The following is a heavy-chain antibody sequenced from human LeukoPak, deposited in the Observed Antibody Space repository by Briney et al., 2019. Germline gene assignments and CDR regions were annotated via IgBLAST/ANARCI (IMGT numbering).Heavy chain of an antibody. CDR2: ISWNSGSI. D-gene: IGHD3-22*01. J-gene: IGHJ4*02. CDR1: GFTFDDYA. CDR3: AKDLYDSSGYFFDY. Sequence: GGSLRLSCAASGFTFDDYAMHWVRQAPGKGLEWVSGISWNSGSIGYADSVKGRFTISRDNAKNSLYLQMNSLRAEDTALYYCAKDLYDSSGYFFDYWGQGTLVTASS. V-gene: IGHV3-9*01.